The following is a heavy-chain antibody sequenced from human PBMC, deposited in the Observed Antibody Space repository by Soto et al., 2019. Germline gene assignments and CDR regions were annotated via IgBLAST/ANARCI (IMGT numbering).Heavy chain of an antibody. J-gene: IGHJ5*02. CDR1: GFTFSDYY. V-gene: IGHV3-11*01. Sequence: QVQLVESGGGLVKPGGSLRLSCAASGFTFSDYYMSWIRQAPGKGLEWVSYISSSGSTIYYADSVKGRFTISRDNAKNSLYLQMNRLRAEDTAVYYCARDPSSGWLQLPWFDPWGQGTLVTVSS. D-gene: IGHD5-12*01. CDR3: ARDPSSGWLQLPWFDP. CDR2: ISSSGSTI.